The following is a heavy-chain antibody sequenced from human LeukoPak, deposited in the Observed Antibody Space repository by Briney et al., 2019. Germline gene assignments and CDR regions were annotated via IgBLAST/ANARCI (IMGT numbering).Heavy chain of an antibody. V-gene: IGHV1-18*01. CDR1: GGTFSSYA. CDR3: ARERSGSYTNAFDI. D-gene: IGHD1-26*01. J-gene: IGHJ3*02. CDR2: ISAYNGNT. Sequence: ASVKVSCKASGGTFSSYAISWVRQAPGQGLEWMGWISAYNGNTNYAQKLQGRVTMTTDTSTSTAYMELRSLRSDDTAVYYCARERSGSYTNAFDIWGQGTMVTVSS.